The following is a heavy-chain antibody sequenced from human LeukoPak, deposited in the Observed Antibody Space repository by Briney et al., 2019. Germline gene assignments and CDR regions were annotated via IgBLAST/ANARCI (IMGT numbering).Heavy chain of an antibody. J-gene: IGHJ5*02. V-gene: IGHV1-24*01. D-gene: IGHD3-22*01. Sequence: GASVKVSCKVSGYTLTELSMHWVRQAPGKGLEWMGGFDPEDGETIYAQKFQGRVTMTRDTSTSTVYMELSSLRSEDTAVYYCARDYYDSSGYYYPEENWFDPWAREPWSPSPQ. CDR1: GYTLTELS. CDR3: ARDYYDSSGYYYPEENWFDP. CDR2: FDPEDGET.